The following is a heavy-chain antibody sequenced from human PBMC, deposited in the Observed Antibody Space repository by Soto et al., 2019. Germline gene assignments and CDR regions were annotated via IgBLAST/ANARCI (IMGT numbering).Heavy chain of an antibody. Sequence: SETLSLTCTVSGGSISSSSYYWGWIRQPPGKGLEWIGSIYYSGSTYYNPSLKSRVTISVDTSKNQSSLKLSSVTAADTAVYYCASLQAVAASSSQNYWGQGTLVTVSS. J-gene: IGHJ4*02. CDR3: ASLQAVAASSSQNY. V-gene: IGHV4-39*01. CDR2: IYYSGST. D-gene: IGHD6-19*01. CDR1: GGSISSSSYY.